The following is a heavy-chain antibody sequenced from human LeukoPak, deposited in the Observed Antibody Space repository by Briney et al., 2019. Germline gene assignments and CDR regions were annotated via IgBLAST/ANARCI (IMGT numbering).Heavy chain of an antibody. Sequence: PGGSLRLSCAASGSTFSSYAMSWVRQAPGKGLEWVSAISGSGGSTYYADSVKGRFTISRDNSKNTLYLHMNSLRAEDTAVYYCTSTTMTTATFAYWGQGTLATVSS. CDR1: GSTFSSYA. V-gene: IGHV3-23*01. D-gene: IGHD4-11*01. CDR3: TSTTMTTATFAY. J-gene: IGHJ4*02. CDR2: ISGSGGST.